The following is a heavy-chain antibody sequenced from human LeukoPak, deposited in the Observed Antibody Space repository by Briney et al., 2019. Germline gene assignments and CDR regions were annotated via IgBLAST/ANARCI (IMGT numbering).Heavy chain of an antibody. V-gene: IGHV3-23*01. CDR1: GFNFSSYA. J-gene: IGHJ6*02. CDR2: ISGSGGST. CDR3: AKGDFYGDYPYGMDV. Sequence: PGGSLRLSCAASGFNFSSYAMSWVRQAPGKGLEWVSAISGSGGSTYYADSVKGRFTISRDNSKNTLYLQMNSLRAEDTAVYYCAKGDFYGDYPYGMDVWGQGTTVTVSS. D-gene: IGHD3-3*01.